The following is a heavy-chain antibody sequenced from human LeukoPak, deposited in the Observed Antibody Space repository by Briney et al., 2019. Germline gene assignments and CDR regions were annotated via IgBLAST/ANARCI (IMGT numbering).Heavy chain of an antibody. CDR1: GFTFSDAW. J-gene: IGHJ6*03. D-gene: IGHD1-26*01. Sequence: GGSLRLSCAASGFTFSDAWMNWVRQAPGKGLEWVGRIKSKTDGGTIDYAAPVKGRFTISRDDSKNTLYLQMNSLKTEDTAVYYCTTGAVGAPHYYYYYYMDVWGKGTTVTVSS. V-gene: IGHV3-15*01. CDR3: TTGAVGAPHYYYYYYMDV. CDR2: IKSKTDGGTI.